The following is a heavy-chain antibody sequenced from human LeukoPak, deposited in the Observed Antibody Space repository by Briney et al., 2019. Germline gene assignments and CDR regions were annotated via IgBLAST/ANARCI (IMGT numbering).Heavy chain of an antibody. CDR3: ARDYYDSSGYYYSVCMDV. V-gene: IGHV3-21*01. D-gene: IGHD3-22*01. J-gene: IGHJ6*02. CDR1: GFTFSSYS. Sequence: PGGSLRLSCAASGFTFSSYSMNWVRQAPGKGLEWVSSISSSSSYIYYADSVKGRFTISRDNAKNSLYLQMNSLRAEDTAVYYCARDYYDSSGYYYSVCMDVWGQGTTVTVSS. CDR2: ISSSSSYI.